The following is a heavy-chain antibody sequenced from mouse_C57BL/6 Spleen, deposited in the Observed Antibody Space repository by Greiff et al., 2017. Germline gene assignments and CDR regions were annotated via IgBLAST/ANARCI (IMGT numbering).Heavy chain of an antibody. CDR3: ARGDYSNLFDY. Sequence: EVQLQQSGPGLVKPSQSLSLTCSVTGYSITSGYYWNWIRQFPGNKLEWMGYISYDGSNNYNPSLKNRISITRDTSKNQFFLKLNSVTTEDTATYYCARGDYSNLFDYWGQGTTLTVSS. D-gene: IGHD2-5*01. J-gene: IGHJ2*01. V-gene: IGHV3-6*01. CDR1: GYSITSGYY. CDR2: ISYDGSN.